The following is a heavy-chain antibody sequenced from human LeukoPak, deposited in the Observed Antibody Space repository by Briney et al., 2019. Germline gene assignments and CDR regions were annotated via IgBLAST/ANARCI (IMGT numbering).Heavy chain of an antibody. V-gene: IGHV4-4*07. Sequence: SETLSLTCTVSGGSFSSYYWSWIRQPAGKGLEWIGHIYTSGTTNYNPSLKSRVTMSIDTSKNQFSLKLSSVTAADTAVYYCARGTYYYDSSGYCIFDYWGQGTLVTVSS. CDR3: ARGTYYYDSSGYCIFDY. CDR2: IYTSGTT. J-gene: IGHJ4*02. D-gene: IGHD3-22*01. CDR1: GGSFSSYY.